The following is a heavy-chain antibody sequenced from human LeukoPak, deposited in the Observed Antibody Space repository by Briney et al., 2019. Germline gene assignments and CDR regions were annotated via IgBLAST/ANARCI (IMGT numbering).Heavy chain of an antibody. J-gene: IGHJ4*02. CDR2: ISSRHTPV. CDR1: GIILSDYC. D-gene: IGHD3-22*01. Sequence: PGGSLRLSCAASGIILSDYCMSWIRQTQGKGLEWISFISSRHTPVYNLDSIKGRFTVSRDDSENSLYLQMNNLRADDTAVYYCARGYDYFHKNTGYYSSYFDSWGQGILVTVSS. CDR3: ARGYDYFHKNTGYYSSYFDS. V-gene: IGHV3-11*01.